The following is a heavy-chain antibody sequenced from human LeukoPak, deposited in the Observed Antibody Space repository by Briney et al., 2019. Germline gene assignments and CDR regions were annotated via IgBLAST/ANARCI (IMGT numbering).Heavy chain of an antibody. D-gene: IGHD3-9*01. CDR3: ARALRYFAY. V-gene: IGHV4-39*01. Sequence: SETLSLTCTVSGGSISSSSYYWGWIRQPPGKGLEWIGSIYYSGSTYYNPSLKSRVTISVDTSKNQFSLKLSSVTAADTAMYYCARALRYFAYWGQGTLVTVSS. CDR2: IYYSGST. CDR1: GGSISSSSYY. J-gene: IGHJ4*02.